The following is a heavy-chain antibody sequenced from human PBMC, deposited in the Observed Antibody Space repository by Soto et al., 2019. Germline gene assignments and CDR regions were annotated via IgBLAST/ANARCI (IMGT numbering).Heavy chain of an antibody. Sequence: GGSLRLSCAASGFTFSDYYMSWIRQAPGKGLEWVSYISSSSSYTNYADTVKGRFTNSRDNAKNSLYLQMNSLRAEDTAVYYCARDKQQLVRGYYYYYGMDVWGQGTTVTVSS. CDR3: ARDKQQLVRGYYYYYGMDV. CDR2: ISSSSSYT. D-gene: IGHD6-13*01. J-gene: IGHJ6*02. CDR1: GFTFSDYY. V-gene: IGHV3-11*05.